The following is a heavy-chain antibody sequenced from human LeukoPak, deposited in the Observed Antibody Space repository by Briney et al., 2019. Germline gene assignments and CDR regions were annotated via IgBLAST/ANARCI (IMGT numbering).Heavy chain of an antibody. D-gene: IGHD5-18*01. CDR2: INPNSGGT. V-gene: IGHV1-2*06. CDR1: GYTFSGHY. Sequence: ASVKVSCKASGYTFSGHYLHWVRQAPGQGLEWMGRINPNSGGTKYAQKFQNRVTMTSDTSFSTAYMELNGLRSDDTAIYYCTRSWIQLWTPDFDHWGQGTLVTVSS. J-gene: IGHJ4*02. CDR3: TRSWIQLWTPDFDH.